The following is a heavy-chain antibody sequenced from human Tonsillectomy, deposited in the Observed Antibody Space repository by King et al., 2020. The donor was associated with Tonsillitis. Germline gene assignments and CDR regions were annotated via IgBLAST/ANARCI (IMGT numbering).Heavy chain of an antibody. Sequence: VQLVESGGGVVQPGRSLRLSCVASGFTFSSYGMHWVRQAPGKGLEWVAVMSHNGSKEFYADSVKGRFSISRDNSKNTLYLQMSSLRAEDTAVYYCAKDPETGDCIRTTCYPDYWGQGILVTVSS. J-gene: IGHJ4*02. V-gene: IGHV3-30*18. CDR2: MSHNGSKE. CDR3: AKDPETGDCIRTTCYPDY. CDR1: GFTFSSYG. D-gene: IGHD2-2*01.